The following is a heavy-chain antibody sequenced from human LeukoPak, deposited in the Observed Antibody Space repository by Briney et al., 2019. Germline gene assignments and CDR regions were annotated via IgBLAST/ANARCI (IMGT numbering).Heavy chain of an antibody. CDR1: GYSFTSYW. D-gene: IGHD3-10*01. V-gene: IGHV5-10-1*01. Sequence: GESLKISCKGSGYSFTSYWISWVRQMPGKGLEWVGRIDPSDSYANYSPSFQGHVTISADKSISTAYLQWSSLKASDTAMYYCARYGSGSYYNPESPYYYYGMDVWGQGTTVTVSS. J-gene: IGHJ6*02. CDR3: ARYGSGSYYNPESPYYYYGMDV. CDR2: IDPSDSYA.